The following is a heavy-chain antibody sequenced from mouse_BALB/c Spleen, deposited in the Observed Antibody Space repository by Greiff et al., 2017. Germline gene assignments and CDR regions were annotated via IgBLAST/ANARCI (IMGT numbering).Heavy chain of an antibody. J-gene: IGHJ2*01. Sequence: EVMLVESGGGLVQPGGSRKLSCAASGFTFSSFGMHWVRQAPEKGLEWVAYISSGSSTIYYADTVKGRFTISRDNPKNTLFLQMTSLRSEDTAMYYCARSYYGYDEDYFDYWGQGTTLTVSS. CDR1: GFTFSSFG. D-gene: IGHD2-2*01. CDR3: ARSYYGYDEDYFDY. CDR2: ISSGSSTI. V-gene: IGHV5-17*02.